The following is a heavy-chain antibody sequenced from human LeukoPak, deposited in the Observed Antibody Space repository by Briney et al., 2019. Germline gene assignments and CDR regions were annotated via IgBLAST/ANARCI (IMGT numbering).Heavy chain of an antibody. J-gene: IGHJ3*02. D-gene: IGHD4-23*01. CDR3: ARDYFYGDNDAFDI. Sequence: EASVKVSCKASGYTFTSYGISWVRQAPGQGLEWMGWISAYNGNTNYAQKLQGGVTMTTDTSTSTAYMELRSLRSDDTAVYYCARDYFYGDNDAFDIWGQGTMVTVSS. V-gene: IGHV1-18*01. CDR2: ISAYNGNT. CDR1: GYTFTSYG.